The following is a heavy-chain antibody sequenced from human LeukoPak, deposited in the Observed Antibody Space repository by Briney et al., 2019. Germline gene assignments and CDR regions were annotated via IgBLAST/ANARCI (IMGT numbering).Heavy chain of an antibody. V-gene: IGHV3-30-3*01. CDR3: ARDPFPNDFWSGYPDY. Sequence: PGGSLRLSCAASGFTFSSYVMHWVRQAPSKGLEWVALISYDGSNKYYGDSVKGRFTISRDNSKKTLYLQMNSLRAEDTAVYYCARDPFPNDFWSGYPDYWGQGTLVTVSS. J-gene: IGHJ4*02. D-gene: IGHD3-3*01. CDR1: GFTFSSYV. CDR2: ISYDGSNK.